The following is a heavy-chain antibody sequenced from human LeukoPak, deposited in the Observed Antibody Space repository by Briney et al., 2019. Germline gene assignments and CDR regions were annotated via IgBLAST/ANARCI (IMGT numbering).Heavy chain of an antibody. V-gene: IGHV4-59*12. J-gene: IGHJ4*02. CDR2: IYYSGST. Sequence: SETLSLTCTVSGGSITSYYWSWIRQPPGKGLEWIGFIYYSGSTNYNPPLKSRVTMSVDTSKNQFSLKLSSVTAADTAVYYCARDPLGATYYFDYWGQGTLVTVSS. CDR3: ARDPLGATYYFDY. D-gene: IGHD3-16*01. CDR1: GGSITSYY.